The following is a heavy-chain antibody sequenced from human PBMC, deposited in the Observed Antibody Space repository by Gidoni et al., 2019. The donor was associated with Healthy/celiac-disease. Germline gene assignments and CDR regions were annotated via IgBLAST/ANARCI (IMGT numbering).Heavy chain of an antibody. J-gene: IGHJ2*01. CDR2: IYHSGST. V-gene: IGHV4-38-2*02. CDR3: AREADTAMVKEYFDL. Sequence: WIRQPPGKGLEWIGSIYHSGSTYYNPSLKSRVTISVDTSKNQFSLKLSSVTAADTAVYYCAREADTAMVKEYFDLWGRGTLVTVSS. D-gene: IGHD5-18*01.